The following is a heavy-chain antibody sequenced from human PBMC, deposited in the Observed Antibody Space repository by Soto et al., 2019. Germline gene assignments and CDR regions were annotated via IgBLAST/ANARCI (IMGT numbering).Heavy chain of an antibody. CDR3: ATLVVPAAKANDGSVAFDI. J-gene: IGHJ3*02. D-gene: IGHD2-2*01. CDR1: GYSFTSYW. Sequence: PGESLKISCNGSGYSFTSYWISWVRQMPGKGLEWMGRIDPSDSYTNYSPSFQVHVTISADKSISTAYLQWSSLKASDTAMYYCATLVVPAAKANDGSVAFDIWGQGTMVTVAS. CDR2: IDPSDSYT. V-gene: IGHV5-10-1*01.